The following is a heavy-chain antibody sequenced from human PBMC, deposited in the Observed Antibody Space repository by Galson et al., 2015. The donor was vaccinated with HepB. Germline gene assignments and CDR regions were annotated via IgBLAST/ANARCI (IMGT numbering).Heavy chain of an antibody. CDR2: IKSKTDGGTT. CDR1: GFTFSSYS. D-gene: IGHD3-16*02. V-gene: IGHV3-15*01. Sequence: SLRLSCAASGFTFSSYSMNWVRQAPGKGLEWVGRIKSKTDGGTTDYAAPVRGRFTISRDDSKNTLYLQMNSLKTEDTAVYYCTTGPLYYDYIWGSYRFDLPFIDYWGQGTLVTVSS. CDR3: TTGPLYYDYIWGSYRFDLPFIDY. J-gene: IGHJ4*02.